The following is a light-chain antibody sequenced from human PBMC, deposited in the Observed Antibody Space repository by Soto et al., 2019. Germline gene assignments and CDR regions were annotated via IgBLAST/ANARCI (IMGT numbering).Light chain of an antibody. CDR1: QSVGSN. Sequence: EIVMTQSPDTLSASPGETATLSCRASQSVGSNLAWYQQKPGQAPKLLISDASTMPAGLPARFSGSGSGTEFTLTISSLQSEDFAVYYCQQSNNWPPTFGQGTKVEIK. CDR2: DAS. CDR3: QQSNNWPPT. J-gene: IGKJ1*01. V-gene: IGKV3-15*01.